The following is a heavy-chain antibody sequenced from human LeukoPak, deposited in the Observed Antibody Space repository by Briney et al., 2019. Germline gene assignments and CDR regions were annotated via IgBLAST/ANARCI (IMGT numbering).Heavy chain of an antibody. Sequence: SETLSLTCTVSGGSISSYYWSWIRQPPGKGLEWIGEINHSGSTNYNPSLKSRVTISVDTSKNQFSLKLSSVTAADTAVYYCARRRNCDYWGQGTLVTVSS. J-gene: IGHJ4*02. CDR3: ARRRNCDY. CDR2: INHSGST. V-gene: IGHV4-34*01. CDR1: GGSISSYY.